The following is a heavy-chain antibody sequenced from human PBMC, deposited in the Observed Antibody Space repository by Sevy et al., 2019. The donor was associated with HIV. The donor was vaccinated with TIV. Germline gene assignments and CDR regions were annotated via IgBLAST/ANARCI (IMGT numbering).Heavy chain of an antibody. CDR3: ARYCSSTSCYYYYGMDV. CDR2: ISSSSSYI. J-gene: IGHJ6*02. D-gene: IGHD2-2*01. V-gene: IGHV3-21*01. Sequence: GGSLRLSCAASGFTFSSYSMNWVRQAPGKGLEWVSSISSSSSYIYYAGSVKGRFTISRDNAKNSLFLQMNSLRAEDTAVYYCARYCSSTSCYYYYGMDVWGQGTTVTVSS. CDR1: GFTFSSYS.